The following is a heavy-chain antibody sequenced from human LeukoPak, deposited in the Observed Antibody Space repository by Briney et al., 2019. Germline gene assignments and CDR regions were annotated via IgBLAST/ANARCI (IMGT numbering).Heavy chain of an antibody. Sequence: GGSLRLSCAASGFTFSSYAMHWVRQAPGKGLEWVAVISYDGSNKYYADSVKGRFTISRDNSKNTLYLQMNSLRAEDTAVYYCARLYSSGHDSGPDYWGQGTLVTVSS. CDR2: ISYDGSNK. V-gene: IGHV3-30-3*01. CDR1: GFTFSSYA. J-gene: IGHJ4*02. CDR3: ARLYSSGHDSGPDY. D-gene: IGHD6-25*01.